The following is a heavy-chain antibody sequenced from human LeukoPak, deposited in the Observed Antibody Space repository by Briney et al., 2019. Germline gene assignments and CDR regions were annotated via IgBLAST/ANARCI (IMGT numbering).Heavy chain of an antibody. CDR3: ARDDGGDSSGYNTIDY. CDR2: INPNSGGT. J-gene: IGHJ4*02. V-gene: IGHV1-2*02. CDR1: GYTFTGYY. Sequence: ASVNVSCKASGYTFTGYYMHWVRQAPGQGLEWMGWINPNSGGTNYAQKFQGSVTMTRDTSISTAYMELSRLRSDDTAVYYCARDDGGDSSGYNTIDYWGQGTLVTVSS. D-gene: IGHD3-22*01.